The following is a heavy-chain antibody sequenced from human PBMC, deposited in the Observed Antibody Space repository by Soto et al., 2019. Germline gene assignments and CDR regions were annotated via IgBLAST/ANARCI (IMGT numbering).Heavy chain of an antibody. V-gene: IGHV1-3*01. CDR3: ARDFDEGSSWYSYFDY. D-gene: IGHD6-13*01. CDR1: GYTFTSYA. J-gene: IGHJ4*02. CDR2: INAGNGNT. Sequence: ASVKVSCKASGYTFTSYAMHWVRQAPGQRLEWMGWINAGNGNTKYSQKFQGRVTITRDTSASTAYMELSSLRSEDTAVYYCARDFDEGSSWYSYFDYWGQGTLVTVSS.